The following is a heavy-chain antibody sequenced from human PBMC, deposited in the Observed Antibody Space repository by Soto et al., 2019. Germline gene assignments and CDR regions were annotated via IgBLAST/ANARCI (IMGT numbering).Heavy chain of an antibody. CDR2: ISAGGGST. J-gene: IGHJ5*02. CDR3: AKAPGTLERWFDP. V-gene: IGHV3-23*01. D-gene: IGHD1-1*01. CDR1: GFTFSNYA. Sequence: EVQLLESGGGLVQPGGSLRLSCAASGFTFSNYAMSWVRQAPGKGLEWVSVISAGGGSTYYADSVKGRFTISRDNSKGTLDLQMNSLRVEDTAGYYCAKAPGTLERWFDPWGQGTLVTVSS.